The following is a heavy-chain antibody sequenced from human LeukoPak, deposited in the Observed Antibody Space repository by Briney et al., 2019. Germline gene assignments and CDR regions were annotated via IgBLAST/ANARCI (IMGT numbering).Heavy chain of an antibody. J-gene: IGHJ4*02. CDR3: AKDRGVERGATDY. V-gene: IGHV3-23*01. Sequence: PGGSLRLSCAASAFIFSSYAMSWVRQAPGKGLEWVSGISGSGGRTYYADSVKGRFTISRDNSKNTLSLQMNSLRVEDTAVYYCAKDRGVERGATDYWGQGTLVTVSS. CDR2: ISGSGGRT. CDR1: AFIFSSYA. D-gene: IGHD1-26*01.